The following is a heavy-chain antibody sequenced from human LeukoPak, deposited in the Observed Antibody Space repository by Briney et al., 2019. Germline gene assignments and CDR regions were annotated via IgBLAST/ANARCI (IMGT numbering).Heavy chain of an antibody. D-gene: IGHD3-10*01. CDR1: GFTFSSNG. CDR2: IQYDGSKK. Sequence: GGSLRLSCVASGFTFSSNGMHWVRQAPGKGLEWVTFIQYDGSKKYYADSVKGRFTISRDNSKNTLYLQMNNLRADDTAVYYCTRSLRVRGVPDYMDVWGKGTTVTVS. CDR3: TRSLRVRGVPDYMDV. V-gene: IGHV3-30*02. J-gene: IGHJ6*03.